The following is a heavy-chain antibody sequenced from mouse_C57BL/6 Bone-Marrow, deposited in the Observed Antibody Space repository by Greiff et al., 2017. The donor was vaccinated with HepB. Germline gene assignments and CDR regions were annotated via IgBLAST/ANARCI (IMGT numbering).Heavy chain of an antibody. D-gene: IGHD1-1*01. CDR3: ARGATVVATDYAMDY. CDR2: IHPNSGST. V-gene: IGHV1-64*01. J-gene: IGHJ4*01. Sequence: VKLMESGAELVKPGASVKLSCKASGYTFTSYWMHWVKQRPGQGLEWIGMIHPNSGSTNYNEKFKSKATLTVDKSSSTAYMQLSSLTSEDSAVYYCARGATVVATDYAMDYWGQGTSVTVSS. CDR1: GYTFTSYW.